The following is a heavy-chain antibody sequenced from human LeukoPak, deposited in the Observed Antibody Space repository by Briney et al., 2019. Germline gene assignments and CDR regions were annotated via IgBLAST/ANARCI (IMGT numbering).Heavy chain of an antibody. CDR3: ARDRYYVPDY. CDR2: IDNDGSDI. V-gene: IGHV3-74*01. J-gene: IGHJ4*02. Sequence: GGSLRLSCAASGFTFNTYWMHWVRQAPGKGLVWVSRIDNDGSDISYADSVKGRFTISRDNAKNTLYLQMNSLRAEDTAVYYCARDRYYVPDYWGQGTLVTVSS. CDR1: GFTFNTYW. D-gene: IGHD3-10*02.